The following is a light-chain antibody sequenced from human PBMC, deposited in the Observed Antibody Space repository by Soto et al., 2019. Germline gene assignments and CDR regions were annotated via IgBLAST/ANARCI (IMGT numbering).Light chain of an antibody. V-gene: IGKV4-1*01. J-gene: IGKJ5*01. Sequence: VMTQTPLSLSVAPGQPASISCKSSQSLLHITGETFLFWYQRKPGQPPKLLIYWASTRESGVPDRFSGSGSGTEFTLTISSLQSEDFAVYYCQQYNNWPITFGQGTRLEI. CDR1: QSLLHITGETF. CDR3: QQYNNWPIT. CDR2: WAS.